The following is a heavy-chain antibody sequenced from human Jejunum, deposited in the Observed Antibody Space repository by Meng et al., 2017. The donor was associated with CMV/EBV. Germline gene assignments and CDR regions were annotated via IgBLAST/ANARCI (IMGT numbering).Heavy chain of an antibody. CDR3: ARASRDY. J-gene: IGHJ4*02. Sequence: RLSCAASGFSFSSYSMNWVRQAPGEGLEWISYISLSHSTISSADSVKGRFTISRDNAKNSLYLQMNSLRAEDTAVYYCARASRDYWGQGTRVTVSS. V-gene: IGHV3-48*04. CDR1: GFSFSSYS. CDR2: ISLSHSTI.